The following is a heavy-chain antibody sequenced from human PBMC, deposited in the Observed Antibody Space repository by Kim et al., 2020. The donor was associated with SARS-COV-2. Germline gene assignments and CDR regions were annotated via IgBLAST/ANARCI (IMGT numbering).Heavy chain of an antibody. V-gene: IGHV3-33*01. D-gene: IGHD6-13*01. J-gene: IGHJ4*02. CDR3: ARIAAADPGVDY. Sequence: GGSLRLSCAASGFTFSSYGMHWVRQAPGKGLEWVAVIWYDGSNKYYADSVKGRFTISRDNSKNTLYLQMNSLRAEDTAVYYCARIAAADPGVDYWGQGTLVTVSS. CDR1: GFTFSSYG. CDR2: IWYDGSNK.